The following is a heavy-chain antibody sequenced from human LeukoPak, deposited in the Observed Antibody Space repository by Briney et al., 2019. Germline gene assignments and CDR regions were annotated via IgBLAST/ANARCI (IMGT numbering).Heavy chain of an antibody. V-gene: IGHV3-23*01. CDR3: AKSVGSSWQGGDY. Sequence: GGSLRLSCAASGFTLSSYSMNWVRQAPGKGLEWVSTISNSGGSTYFADSVKGRFTISRDNSKNTLYLQMNSLRAEDTAVYYCAKSVGSSWQGGDYWGQGTLVAVSS. CDR1: GFTLSSYS. D-gene: IGHD6-13*01. CDR2: ISNSGGST. J-gene: IGHJ4*02.